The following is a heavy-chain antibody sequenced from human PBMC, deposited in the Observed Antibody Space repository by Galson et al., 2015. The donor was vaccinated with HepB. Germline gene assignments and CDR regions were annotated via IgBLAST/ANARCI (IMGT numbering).Heavy chain of an antibody. D-gene: IGHD5-18*01. CDR2: ISFDGNTQ. V-gene: IGHV3-30*18. CDR1: GFTFSSYG. J-gene: IGHJ4*02. CDR3: TNPAIAPDDY. Sequence: SLRLSCAASGFTFSSYGMHWVRQTPGQGLEWLTVISFDGNTQFYRDSVKGRFTISRDNPKNTLYLQMNSLRAEDTAVYYCTNPAIAPDDYWGQGTLVTVSS.